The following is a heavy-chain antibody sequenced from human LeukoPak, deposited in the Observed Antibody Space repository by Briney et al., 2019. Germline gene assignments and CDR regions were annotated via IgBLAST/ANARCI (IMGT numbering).Heavy chain of an antibody. J-gene: IGHJ4*02. CDR3: AKDSDRLYCSGGSCYGDY. CDR1: GFTFSSYS. Sequence: GGSLRLSCAASGFTFSSYSMNWVRQAPGKGLEWVSYISSSSSTIYYADSVKGRFTISRDNAKNSLYLQMKSLRAEDTAVYYCAKDSDRLYCSGGSCYGDYWGQGTLVTVSS. D-gene: IGHD2-15*01. V-gene: IGHV3-48*01. CDR2: ISSSSSTI.